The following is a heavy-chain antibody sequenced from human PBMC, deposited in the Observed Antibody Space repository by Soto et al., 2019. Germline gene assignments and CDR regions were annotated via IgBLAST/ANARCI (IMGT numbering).Heavy chain of an antibody. Sequence: ASVKVSCKASGYTFTSYGISWVRQAPGQGLEWMGWISPYNGNTNFAQKLQGRVTMTTDTSTSTAYMELRSLRSDDTAVYYCARYCSGGSCYHLNWFDPWGQRTLVTVSS. D-gene: IGHD2-15*01. V-gene: IGHV1-18*01. CDR3: ARYCSGGSCYHLNWFDP. J-gene: IGHJ5*02. CDR1: GYTFTSYG. CDR2: ISPYNGNT.